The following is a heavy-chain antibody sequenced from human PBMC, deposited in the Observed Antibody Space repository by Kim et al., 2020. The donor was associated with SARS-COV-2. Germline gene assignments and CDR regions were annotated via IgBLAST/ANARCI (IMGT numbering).Heavy chain of an antibody. J-gene: IGHJ4*02. D-gene: IGHD6-19*01. CDR3: VRHERSIAVADSFDY. CDR2: IYYSGST. Sequence: SETLSLTCTVSGGSISSSSYYWGWIRQPPGKGLEWIGSIYYSGSTYYNPSLKSRVTISVDTSKNQFSLKLSSVTAADTAVYYGVRHERSIAVADSFDYWGQGTLVTVSS. V-gene: IGHV4-39*01. CDR1: GGSISSSSYY.